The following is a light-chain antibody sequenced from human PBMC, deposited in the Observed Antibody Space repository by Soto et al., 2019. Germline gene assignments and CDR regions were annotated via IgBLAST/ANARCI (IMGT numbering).Light chain of an antibody. CDR2: DVS. Sequence: QSALTQPRSVSVSPGQAVTISCTGTSSVVGGYNYVSWYQQHPGKAPKLMIYDVSKRPSGVPDRFSGSKSGNTASLTISGLQAEDEADYYCCSYAGSYTYVFGTGTKVTVL. CDR1: SSVVGGYNY. CDR3: CSYAGSYTYV. J-gene: IGLJ1*01. V-gene: IGLV2-11*01.